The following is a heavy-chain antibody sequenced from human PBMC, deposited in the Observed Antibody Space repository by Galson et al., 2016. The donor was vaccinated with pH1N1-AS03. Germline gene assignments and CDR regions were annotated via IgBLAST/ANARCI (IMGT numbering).Heavy chain of an antibody. Sequence: SLRLSCAASVFTFSDYWMSWVRHAPGKGLEWLANIRQDGGEKYYVDSMKGRFTISRDNAKNSLYLQMNSLRAEDTAVYYCARNWRNGEGSWNFFHYWGQGTLVTVSS. CDR2: IRQDGGEK. CDR3: ARNWRNGEGSWNFFHY. D-gene: IGHD1-1*01. CDR1: VFTFSDYW. V-gene: IGHV3-7*03. J-gene: IGHJ4*02.